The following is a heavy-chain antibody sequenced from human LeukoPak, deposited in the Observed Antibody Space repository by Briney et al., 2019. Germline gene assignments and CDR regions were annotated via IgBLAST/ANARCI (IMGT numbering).Heavy chain of an antibody. CDR2: IKQDGSEK. Sequence: GGSLRLSCAASGFTFSSYWMSWDRQAPGKGLEWVANIKQDGSEKYYVDSVKGRFTISRDNAKNSLYLQMNSLRAEDTAVYYCARDRVVAAAGKGGYYYYGMDVWGQGTTVTVSS. V-gene: IGHV3-7*01. J-gene: IGHJ6*02. D-gene: IGHD6-13*01. CDR3: ARDRVVAAAGKGGYYYYGMDV. CDR1: GFTFSSYW.